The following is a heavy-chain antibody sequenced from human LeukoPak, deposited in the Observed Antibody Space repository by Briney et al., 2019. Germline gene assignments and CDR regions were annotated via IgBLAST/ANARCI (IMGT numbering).Heavy chain of an antibody. D-gene: IGHD4-23*01. V-gene: IGHV3-30*18. Sequence: PGRSLRLSCAASGFTFSSYGMHWVRQAPGKGLEWVAVISYDGSNKYYADSVKGRFTISRDNSKNTLYLQMNSLRAEDTAVYYCAKGIGGNSDDDYWAREPWSPSPQ. CDR3: AKGIGGNSDDDY. CDR2: ISYDGSNK. J-gene: IGHJ4*02. CDR1: GFTFSSYG.